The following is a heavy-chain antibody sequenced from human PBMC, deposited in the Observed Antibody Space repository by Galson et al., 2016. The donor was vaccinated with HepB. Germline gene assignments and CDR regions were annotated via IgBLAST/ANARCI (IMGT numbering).Heavy chain of an antibody. D-gene: IGHD3-16*01. CDR2: ISYNGGNK. J-gene: IGHJ4*02. CDR1: GFTFSSFA. CDR3: ARDLGVHAGNY. Sequence: SLRLSCAASGFTFSSFALHWVRQPPGKGLEWVASISYNGGNKNFLDSVEGRFTISRGNAKNSLFLQMNSLRVEDTAVYYCARDLGVHAGNYWGQGTLVSVSS. V-gene: IGHV3-30-3*01.